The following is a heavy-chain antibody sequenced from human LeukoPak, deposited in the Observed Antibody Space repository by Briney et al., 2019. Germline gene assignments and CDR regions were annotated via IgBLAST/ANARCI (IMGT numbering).Heavy chain of an antibody. J-gene: IGHJ4*02. CDR2: ISSDGTNT. V-gene: IGHV3-74*01. CDR3: SRGPPDGSGNYYPGDF. D-gene: IGHD3-10*01. Sequence: GGSLRLSCAASGFTFSSHWMHWVRQAPGKGLVWVSRISSDGTNTNYADSVKGRFTISRDNAKNTLYLQMNSLRVEDTAVYYCSRGPPDGSGNYYPGDFWGQGTLVTVSS. CDR1: GFTFSSHW.